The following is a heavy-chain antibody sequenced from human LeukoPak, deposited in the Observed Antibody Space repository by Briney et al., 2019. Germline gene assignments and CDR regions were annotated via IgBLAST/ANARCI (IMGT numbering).Heavy chain of an antibody. CDR2: ITTSSTYT. CDR3: ARDPYNGNYGDSYYYYMDV. D-gene: IGHD1-26*01. V-gene: IGHV3-21*01. CDR1: GFIFSSYN. Sequence: GGSLRLFCAASGFIFSSYNMNGVRQAPGEGREWVLSITTSSTYTFYADSVKGRFTISRDNAKNSLYLQMNSLRAEDTAIYYCARDPYNGNYGDSYYYYMDVWGKGTTVTISS. J-gene: IGHJ6*03.